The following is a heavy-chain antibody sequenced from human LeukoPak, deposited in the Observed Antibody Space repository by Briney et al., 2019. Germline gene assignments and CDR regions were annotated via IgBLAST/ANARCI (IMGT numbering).Heavy chain of an antibody. J-gene: IGHJ4*02. CDR2: MYYSGST. CDR3: ARRTVVTTRGMYYFDS. Sequence: PSETLSLTCAVYGGSFSGYYWGWIRLPPGKGLEWMGSMYYSGSTDYNPSLESRVTMSVDTSKNQFSLRLSSVTAADTAVYYCARRTVVTTRGMYYFDSWGQGTLVTVSS. CDR1: GGSFSGYY. V-gene: IGHV4-34*01. D-gene: IGHD5-12*01.